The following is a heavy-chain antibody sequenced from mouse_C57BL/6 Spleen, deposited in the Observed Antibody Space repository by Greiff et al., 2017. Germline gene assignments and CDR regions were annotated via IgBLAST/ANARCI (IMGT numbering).Heavy chain of an antibody. V-gene: IGHV1-19*01. D-gene: IGHD1-1*01. Sequence: VQLQQSGPVLVKPGASVKLSCKASGYTFTDYYMNWVKQSPGQSLEWIGVINPYTGGTSYNQKFKGKATLTVDKSSSTAYLELSSLTSEDSAVYDSAREGDYNGSSSAYRGQGTLVTVAA. J-gene: IGHJ3*01. CDR3: AREGDYNGSSSAY. CDR1: GYTFTDYY. CDR2: INPYTGGT.